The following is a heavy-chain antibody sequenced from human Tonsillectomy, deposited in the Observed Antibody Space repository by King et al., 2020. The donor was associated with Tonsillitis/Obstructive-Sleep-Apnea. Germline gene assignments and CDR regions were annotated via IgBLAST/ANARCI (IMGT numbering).Heavy chain of an antibody. D-gene: IGHD3-16*01. J-gene: IGHJ6*03. CDR1: GFTFDDYG. Sequence: VQLVESGGGVVRPGGSLRLSCAASGFTFDDYGMSWVRQAPGKGLEGVSAINWNGGGTGYADSVKGRFSISRDNAKKLVYLQMNSLRAEDTALYHCAGSGGYYYYYYMDVWGKGTTVTVSS. CDR2: INWNGGGT. CDR3: AGSGGYYYYYYMDV. V-gene: IGHV3-20*01.